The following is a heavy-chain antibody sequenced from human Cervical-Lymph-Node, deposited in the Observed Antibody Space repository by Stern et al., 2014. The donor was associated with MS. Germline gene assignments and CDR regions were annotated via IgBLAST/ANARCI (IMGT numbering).Heavy chain of an antibody. Sequence: VQLVQSGAEVRKPGASVKVSCKTSGYTFIDYYMHWERQAPGQGLEWMGRINPKAGGTNYAQEFRGRVTMTTDTSISTAYMELSRLTFDDTAVYFCARAYGNYNSYYYGMDVWGQGTTVTVSS. CDR2: INPKAGGT. CDR1: GYTFIDYY. V-gene: IGHV1-2*06. D-gene: IGHD4-11*01. J-gene: IGHJ6*02. CDR3: ARAYGNYNSYYYGMDV.